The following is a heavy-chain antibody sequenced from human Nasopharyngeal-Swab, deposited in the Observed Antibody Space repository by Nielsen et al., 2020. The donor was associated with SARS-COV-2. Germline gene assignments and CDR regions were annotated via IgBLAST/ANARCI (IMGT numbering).Heavy chain of an antibody. Sequence: WIRQPPGKRLEWIGYIYYSGSTNYNPSLKSRVTISVDTSKNQFSLKLSPVTAADTAVYYCARGKSNSRVVRGYFDYWGQGTLVTVSS. CDR3: ARGKSNSRVVRGYFDY. J-gene: IGHJ4*02. V-gene: IGHV4-59*01. CDR2: IYYSGST. D-gene: IGHD3-10*01.